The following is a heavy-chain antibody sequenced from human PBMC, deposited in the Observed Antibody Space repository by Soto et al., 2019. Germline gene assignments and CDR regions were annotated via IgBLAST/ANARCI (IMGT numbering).Heavy chain of an antibody. Sequence: SETLSLTCTVSGGSISSYYWSWIRQPPGKGLEWIGYIYYSGSTSYNPSLKSRVTISVDTSKNRFSLKLSSVTAADTAVYYCARRVWSGYYGYFDYWGQGTLVTVSS. CDR2: IYYSGST. CDR3: ARRVWSGYYGYFDY. D-gene: IGHD3-3*01. CDR1: GGSISSYY. J-gene: IGHJ4*02. V-gene: IGHV4-59*08.